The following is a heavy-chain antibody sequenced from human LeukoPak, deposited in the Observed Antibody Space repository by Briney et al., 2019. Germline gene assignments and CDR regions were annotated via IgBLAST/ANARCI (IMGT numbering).Heavy chain of an antibody. J-gene: IGHJ4*02. CDR2: IIPIFGTA. D-gene: IGHD5-12*01. V-gene: IGHV1-69*13. CDR3: AREKRYGGYGRGQIDY. Sequence: ASVKVSCKASGYTFTNYYIHWVRQAPGQGLEWMGGIIPIFGTANYAQKFQGRVTITADESTSTAYMELSSLRSEDPAVYYCAREKRYGGYGRGQIDYWGQGTLVTVSS. CDR1: GYTFTNYY.